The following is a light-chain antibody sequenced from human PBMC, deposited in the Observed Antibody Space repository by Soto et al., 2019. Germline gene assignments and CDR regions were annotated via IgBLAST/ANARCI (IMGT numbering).Light chain of an antibody. V-gene: IGKV3-15*01. Sequence: EIVMTQSPATLSVSPGERATLSCRASQSVSRNLAWYQQKPGQAPRLLIYGASTRATGIPARFSGSGSGTEFTLTISSLQYEDFAVYYCQQYNNWPFTFGPGIKVDIK. CDR3: QQYNNWPFT. J-gene: IGKJ3*01. CDR1: QSVSRN. CDR2: GAS.